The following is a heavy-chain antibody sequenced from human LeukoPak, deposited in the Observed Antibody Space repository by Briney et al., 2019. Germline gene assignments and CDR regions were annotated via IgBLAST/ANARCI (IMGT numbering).Heavy chain of an antibody. CDR3: ARRPLIWGRLTFYFDY. CDR1: GFTFSSYW. Sequence: GGSLRLSCAASGFTFSSYWMSWVRQAPGKGLEWVANIKQDGSEKYYVDSVKGRFTISRDNAKNSLYLQMNSLRAEDTAVYYCARRPLIWGRLTFYFDYWGQGTLVTVSS. CDR2: IKQDGSEK. D-gene: IGHD3-10*01. J-gene: IGHJ4*02. V-gene: IGHV3-7*01.